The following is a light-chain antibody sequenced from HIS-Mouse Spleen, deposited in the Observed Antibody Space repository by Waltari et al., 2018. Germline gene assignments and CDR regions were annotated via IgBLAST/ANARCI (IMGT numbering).Light chain of an antibody. CDR1: QDISNY. CDR2: DAS. CDR3: QQYDNLHRLT. Sequence: DIQMTQSPSSLSASVGDRVTITCQASQDISNYLNWYQQKPGKAPKLLIYDASNLETGVPSRFSGSGSGKDFTFTISSLQPEDIATYYCQQYDNLHRLTFGPGTKVDIK. J-gene: IGKJ3*01. V-gene: IGKV1-33*01.